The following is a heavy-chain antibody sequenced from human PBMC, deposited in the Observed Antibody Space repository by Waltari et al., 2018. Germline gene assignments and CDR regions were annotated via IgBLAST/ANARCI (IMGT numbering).Heavy chain of an antibody. V-gene: IGHV1-2*06. CDR3: ASLAETGELLDY. D-gene: IGHD3-10*01. J-gene: IGHJ4*02. CDR2: INPNSGGT. CDR1: GYTFTGYY. Sequence: QVQLVQSGAEVKKPGASVKVSCKASGYTFTGYYMHWVRQAPGQGLEWMGRINPNSGGTNYAQKFQARVTRTRDPSISTAYMGLGRLRSDDTAVYYCASLAETGELLDYWGQGTLVTVSS.